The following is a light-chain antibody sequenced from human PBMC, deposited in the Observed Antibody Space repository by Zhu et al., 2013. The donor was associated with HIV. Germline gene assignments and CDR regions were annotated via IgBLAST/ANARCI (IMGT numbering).Light chain of an antibody. Sequence: VLTQSPGTLSLSPGERATLSCRASQSVRSNDLAWYQQKPGQAPRLFIYSASNRATGIPDRFSGGGSGTDFTLTISRLEPEDFAVYYCQQFGGSSWTFGQGTKVEMK. CDR3: QQFGGSSWT. V-gene: IGKV3-20*01. CDR1: QSVRSND. J-gene: IGKJ1*01. CDR2: SAS.